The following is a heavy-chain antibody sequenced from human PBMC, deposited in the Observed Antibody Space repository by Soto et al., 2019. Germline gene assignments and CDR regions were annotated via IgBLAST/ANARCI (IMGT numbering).Heavy chain of an antibody. D-gene: IGHD6-13*01. V-gene: IGHV1-18*01. J-gene: IGHJ6*03. CDR1: GYTFTSYG. CDR3: AGSSSWGYYYYMDV. CDR2: ISAYNGNT. Sequence: ASVKVSCKASGYTFTSYGISWVRQAPGQGLEWVGWISAYNGNTNYAQKLQGRVTMTTDTSTSTAYMELRSLRSDDTAVYYCAGSSSWGYYYYMDVWGKGTTVTVSS.